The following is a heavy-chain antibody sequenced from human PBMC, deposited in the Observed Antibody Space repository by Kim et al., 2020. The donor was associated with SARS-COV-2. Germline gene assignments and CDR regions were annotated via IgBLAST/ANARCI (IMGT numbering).Heavy chain of an antibody. D-gene: IGHD6-19*01. V-gene: IGHV4-39*01. J-gene: IGHJ4*02. CDR2: IYYSGST. CDR1: GGSISSSSYY. Sequence: SETLSLTCTVSGGSISSSSYYWGWIRQPPGKGLEWIGSIYYSGSTYYNPSLKSRVTISVDTSKNQFSLKLSSVTAADTAVYYCASGGEQWLDSFDYWGQG. CDR3: ASGGEQWLDSFDY.